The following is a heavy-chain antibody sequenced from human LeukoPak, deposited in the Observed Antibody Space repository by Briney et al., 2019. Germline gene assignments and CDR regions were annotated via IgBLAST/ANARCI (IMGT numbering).Heavy chain of an antibody. Sequence: GGSLRLSCAASGFPFSSYAMHWVRQAPGKGLEWVAVISYDGSNKYYADSVKGRFTISRDNSKNTLYLQMNSLRAEDTAVYYCARDRAEWWYEGLDYWGQGTLVTVSS. J-gene: IGHJ4*02. D-gene: IGHD2-15*01. CDR1: GFPFSSYA. CDR2: ISYDGSNK. V-gene: IGHV3-30-3*01. CDR3: ARDRAEWWYEGLDY.